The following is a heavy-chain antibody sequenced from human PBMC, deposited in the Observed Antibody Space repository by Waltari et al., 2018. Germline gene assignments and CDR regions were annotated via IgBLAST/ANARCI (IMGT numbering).Heavy chain of an antibody. D-gene: IGHD1-26*01. CDR3: ARGMVGAAYFDC. J-gene: IGHJ4*02. CDR1: GFTFSSYS. V-gene: IGHV3-48*04. Sequence: EVQLVESGGGLVQPGGSLRLSCVASGFTFSSYSMNWVRQAPGKGLELVSYISSSSTINYADSVKGRFTISRDSPKNSLYLQMNSLRAEDAAVYYCARGMVGAAYFDCWGQGALVSVSS. CDR2: ISSSSTI.